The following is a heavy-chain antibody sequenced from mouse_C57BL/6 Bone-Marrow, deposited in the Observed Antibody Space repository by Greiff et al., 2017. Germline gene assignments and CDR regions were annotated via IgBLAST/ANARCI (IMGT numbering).Heavy chain of an antibody. Sequence: QVQLQQSGAELARPGASVKLSCKASGYTFTSYGISWVKQRTGQGLEWIGEIYPRSGNTYYNEKFKGKATLTADKSSSTAYMELRSLTSEDSAVYFCAVYCVSSPDDWGQGTTLTVSS. V-gene: IGHV1-81*01. CDR3: AVYCVSSPDD. D-gene: IGHD1-1*01. CDR2: IYPRSGNT. CDR1: GYTFTSYG. J-gene: IGHJ2*01.